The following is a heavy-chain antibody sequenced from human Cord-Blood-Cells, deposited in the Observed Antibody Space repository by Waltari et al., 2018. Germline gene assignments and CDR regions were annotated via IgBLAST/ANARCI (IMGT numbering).Heavy chain of an antibody. CDR3: TTGS. Sequence: EVQLVESGGGLVKPGGSLRLSCAASGFTFGNAWMSWVRKAPGKGLEWVDRIKSRPHGGTTDYPATGTGTFTPSRDDAKTTLSLQITSANTEVTAVYYSTTGSWGQGTLVTVSS. V-gene: IGHV3-15*01. CDR2: IKSRPHGGTT. CDR1: GFTFGNAW. J-gene: IGHJ4*02.